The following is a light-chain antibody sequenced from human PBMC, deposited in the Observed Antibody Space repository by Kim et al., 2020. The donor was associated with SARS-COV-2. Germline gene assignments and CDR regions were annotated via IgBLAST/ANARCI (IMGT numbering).Light chain of an antibody. CDR3: QQYAGSPWT. CDR1: QSVPSSH. V-gene: IGKV3-20*01. CDR2: ATS. Sequence: EIVLTQSPGTLSFSPGERATLSCRASQSVPSSHLAWYQHKPGQAPRLLVYATSNRATGIPDRFSGSGSGTDFTLTIGRLEPEDFAVYYCQQYAGSPWTFGQGTKVDIK. J-gene: IGKJ1*01.